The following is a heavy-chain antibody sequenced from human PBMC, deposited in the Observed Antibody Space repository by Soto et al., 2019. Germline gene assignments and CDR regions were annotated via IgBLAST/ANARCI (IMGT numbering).Heavy chain of an antibody. Sequence: EVQLLESGGGLVQPGGSLRLSCAASGFTFSSYAMSWVRQAPGKGLEWVSAISGSGGSTYYADSVKGRFTISRDNSKNTLYLQMNSLRAEDTAVYYCAKDIGDYYDIPLADAFDIWGQGTMVTVSS. CDR3: AKDIGDYYDIPLADAFDI. D-gene: IGHD3-22*01. J-gene: IGHJ3*02. CDR2: ISGSGGST. CDR1: GFTFSSYA. V-gene: IGHV3-23*01.